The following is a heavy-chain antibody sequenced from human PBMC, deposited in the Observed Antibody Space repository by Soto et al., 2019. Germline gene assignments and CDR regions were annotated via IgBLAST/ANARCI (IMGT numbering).Heavy chain of an antibody. V-gene: IGHV4-59*01. CDR2: IYSAGNT. Sequence: SETLSLTRTVSSGSITGYYWSWMRQPPGGGLEWIGYIYSAGNTLYTPSLQSRVTISVDTSKNQFSLNLRSVTAADTAVYYCARHDPVPKLQHGMGVWGQGATVTVSS. CDR3: ARHDPVPKLQHGMGV. CDR1: SGSITGYY. J-gene: IGHJ6*02. D-gene: IGHD6-13*01.